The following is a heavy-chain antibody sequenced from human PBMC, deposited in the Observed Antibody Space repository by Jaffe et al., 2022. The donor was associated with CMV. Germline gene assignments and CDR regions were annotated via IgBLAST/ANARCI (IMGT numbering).Heavy chain of an antibody. CDR1: GYTFTSYY. J-gene: IGHJ5*02. Sequence: QVQLVQSGAEVKKPGASVKVSCKASGYTFTSYYMHWVRQAPGQGLEWMGIINPSGGSTSYAQKFQGRVTMTRDTSTSTVYMELSSLRSEDTAVYYCARGIAAAGTGAPRLNWFDPWGQGTLVTVSS. D-gene: IGHD6-13*01. CDR3: ARGIAAAGTGAPRLNWFDP. V-gene: IGHV1-46*01. CDR2: INPSGGST.